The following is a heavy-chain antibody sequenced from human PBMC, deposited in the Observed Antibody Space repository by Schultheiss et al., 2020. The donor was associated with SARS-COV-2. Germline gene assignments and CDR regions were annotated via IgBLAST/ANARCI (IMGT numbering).Heavy chain of an antibody. V-gene: IGHV3-21*01. CDR3: ARDSALGFDP. CDR1: GFTFSSYG. CDR2: ISSSSSYI. J-gene: IGHJ5*02. Sequence: GGSLRLSCAASGFTFSSYGMHWVRQAPGKGLEWVSSISSSSSYIYYADSVKGRFTISRDNAKNSLYLQMNSLRAEDTAVYYCARDSALGFDPWGQGTLVTVSS.